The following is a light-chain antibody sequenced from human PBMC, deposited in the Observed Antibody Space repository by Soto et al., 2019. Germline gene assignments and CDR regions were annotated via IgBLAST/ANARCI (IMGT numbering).Light chain of an antibody. Sequence: EIVLTQSPGTLSLSPGETATLSCRASQSVARDLSWYQQKPGQAPRLLISRAFIGATGIPDRFSGSGSGTDFTLTINRMEPEDSAVYYCQQHTISMYTFGQGTKVDXK. CDR1: QSVARD. CDR2: RAF. V-gene: IGKV3-20*01. J-gene: IGKJ2*01. CDR3: QQHTISMYT.